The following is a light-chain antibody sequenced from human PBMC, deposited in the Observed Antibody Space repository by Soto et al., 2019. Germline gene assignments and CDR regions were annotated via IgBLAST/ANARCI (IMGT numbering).Light chain of an antibody. CDR3: QQYGTSLRWT. CDR1: QSIGLA. V-gene: IGKV3-11*01. Sequence: EIVLTQSPATLSLSPGERATLSCRASQSIGLAIAWYQHKPGQAPRLLIFDASQRATGIPARFRGSGSGTDFTLSISSLEPEDFAVYYCQQYGTSLRWTFGQGTKVEIK. J-gene: IGKJ1*01. CDR2: DAS.